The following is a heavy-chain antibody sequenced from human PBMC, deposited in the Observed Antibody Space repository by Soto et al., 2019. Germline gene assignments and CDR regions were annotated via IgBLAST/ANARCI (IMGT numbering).Heavy chain of an antibody. CDR1: GFTFSSYA. V-gene: IGHV3-23*01. J-gene: IGHJ4*02. D-gene: IGHD2-15*01. CDR3: AKDHLGYCSGCSCLNPDY. Sequence: EVQLLESGGGLVQPGGSLRLSCAASGFTFSSYAMIWVRQAPGKGLEWVSAISGSGGSTDYADSVKGRFTISRDNSKNTLYLQMNSLRVEDTAVYYCAKDHLGYCSGCSCLNPDYWGQGTLVTVAS. CDR2: ISGSGGST.